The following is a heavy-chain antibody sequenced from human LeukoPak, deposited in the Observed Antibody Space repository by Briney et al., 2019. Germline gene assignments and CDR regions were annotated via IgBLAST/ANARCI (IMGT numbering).Heavy chain of an antibody. CDR1: GFTFSKYW. J-gene: IGHJ5*02. D-gene: IGHD6-6*01. V-gene: IGHV3-74*01. CDR2: INSDGSNT. Sequence: GGSLRLSCAASGFTFSKYWMHWVRHAPGKGPVWVSYINSDGSNTNYADSVKGRFTISRDNAKNTLYLQMNSLRAEDTALYYCARTGIAARPTVWFDPWGQGTLVTVSS. CDR3: ARTGIAARPTVWFDP.